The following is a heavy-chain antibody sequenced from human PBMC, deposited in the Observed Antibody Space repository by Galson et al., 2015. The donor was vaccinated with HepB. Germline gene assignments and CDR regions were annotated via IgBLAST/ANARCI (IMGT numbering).Heavy chain of an antibody. J-gene: IGHJ4*02. CDR1: GFTFGSYA. D-gene: IGHD3-10*01. CDR2: ITATGSRT. V-gene: IGHV3-23*01. CDR3: ARDWHLLRGLVMPFDY. Sequence: SLRLSCAASGFTFGSYAMTWLRQGPGKGLEWVSTITATGSRTYVDDSVKGRFSIYRDNSRNTVDLQMNNLGVEDTAIYYCARDWHLLRGLVMPFDYWGQGTQVTVSS.